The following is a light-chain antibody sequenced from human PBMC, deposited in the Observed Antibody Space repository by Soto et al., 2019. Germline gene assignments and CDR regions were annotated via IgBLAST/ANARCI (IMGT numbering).Light chain of an antibody. V-gene: IGKV3-11*01. CDR1: QSVSSY. J-gene: IGKJ4*01. CDR2: DAS. Sequence: EIVLTHAPATLSFSPGEIATLSCRASQSVSSYLAWYQQKPGQAPRLLIYDASNRATGIPARFSGSGSGTDFTLTISSLEPEDFAVYYCQQRSNWHTFGGGTKVDIK. CDR3: QQRSNWHT.